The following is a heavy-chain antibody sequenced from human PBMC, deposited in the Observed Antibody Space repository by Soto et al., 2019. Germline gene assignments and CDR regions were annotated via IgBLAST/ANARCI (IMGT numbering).Heavy chain of an antibody. J-gene: IGHJ6*02. Sequence: GGSLRLSCAASGFTFSDYYMSWIRQAPGKGLEWVSYISSSGSTIYYADSVKGRFTISRDNAKNSLYLQMNSLRAEDTAVYYCAREAYCGGDCYSFYGMDVWGQGTTVTVSS. CDR1: GFTFSDYY. CDR2: ISSSGSTI. V-gene: IGHV3-11*01. D-gene: IGHD2-21*02. CDR3: AREAYCGGDCYSFYGMDV.